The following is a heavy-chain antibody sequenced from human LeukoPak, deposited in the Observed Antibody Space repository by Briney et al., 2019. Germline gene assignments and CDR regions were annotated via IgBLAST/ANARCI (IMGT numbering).Heavy chain of an antibody. J-gene: IGHJ5*02. Sequence: SETLSLTCTVSGGSISSYYWSWIRQPPGKGLEWIGYIYYSGSTNYNPSLKSRVTISVDTSKNQFSLKLSSVTAADTAVYYCARDGGDYGDYEDWFDPWGQGTLITVSS. CDR1: GGSISSYY. CDR2: IYYSGST. D-gene: IGHD4-17*01. CDR3: ARDGGDYGDYEDWFDP. V-gene: IGHV4-59*01.